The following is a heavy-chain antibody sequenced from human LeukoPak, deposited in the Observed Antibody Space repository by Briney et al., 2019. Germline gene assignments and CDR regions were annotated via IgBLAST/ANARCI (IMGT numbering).Heavy chain of an antibody. CDR3: FPGGDYDHMRD. D-gene: IGHD4-17*01. J-gene: IGHJ4*02. Sequence: GGSLRLSCAAPGFSFSVFEMNWVRQAPGKGLEWVSYISSGGSYTYYADSVKGRFTISRDDANNSLYLQMNSLRAEDTAVYYCFPGGDYDHMRDWDQGTLVTVSS. CDR2: ISSGGSYT. CDR1: GFSFSVFE. V-gene: IGHV3-48*03.